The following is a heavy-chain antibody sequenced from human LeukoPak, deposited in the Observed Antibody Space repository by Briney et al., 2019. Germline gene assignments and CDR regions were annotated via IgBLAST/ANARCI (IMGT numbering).Heavy chain of an antibody. J-gene: IGHJ4*02. Sequence: SETLSLTCTVSGGSISRGDYYWSWIRQPPGKGLEWIGYIYYSGSTYYNPSLKSRVTISVDTSKNQFSLKLSSVTAADTAVYYCAAVDFGVVIFWGQGTLVTVSS. D-gene: IGHD3-3*01. CDR3: AAVDFGVVIF. CDR2: IYYSGST. V-gene: IGHV4-30-4*08. CDR1: GGSISRGDYY.